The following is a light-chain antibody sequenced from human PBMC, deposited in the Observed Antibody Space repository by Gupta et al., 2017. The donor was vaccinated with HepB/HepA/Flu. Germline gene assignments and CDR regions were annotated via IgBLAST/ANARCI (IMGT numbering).Light chain of an antibody. Sequence: DIQMTQSPSTLSASVGDRVTMTCRASQSVDQSLAWYQQKPGKAPKLLIYKTSSLQSGVPSRFSGSGSGAEFTLTIGSLQPDDFATYYCQHDNSSSCTFGQGTKLDIK. V-gene: IGKV1-5*03. CDR1: QSVDQS. J-gene: IGKJ2*02. CDR2: KTS. CDR3: QHDNSSSCT.